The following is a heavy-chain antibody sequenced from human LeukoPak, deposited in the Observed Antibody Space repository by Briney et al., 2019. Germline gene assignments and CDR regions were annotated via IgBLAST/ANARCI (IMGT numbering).Heavy chain of an antibody. V-gene: IGHV3-21*01. Sequence: GGSLRLSCAASGFMFNSYVMSWVRQAPGKGLEWVSAINKGGSFIKYADSVKGRFIVSRDNAKNLLFLQMNSLRVEDTALYFCAREVLDIVEPGTNTIDYWGQGTRVTVSS. D-gene: IGHD2-8*01. CDR1: GFMFNSYV. J-gene: IGHJ4*02. CDR3: AREVLDIVEPGTNTIDY. CDR2: INKGGSFI.